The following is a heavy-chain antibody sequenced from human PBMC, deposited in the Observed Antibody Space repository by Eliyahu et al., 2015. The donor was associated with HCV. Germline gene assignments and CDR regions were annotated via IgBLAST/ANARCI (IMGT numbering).Heavy chain of an antibody. V-gene: IGHV3-23*01. CDR3: ARFGFGGDAADS. J-gene: IGHJ4*02. CDR2: LSGXGXNT. D-gene: IGHD2-21*01. Sequence: EVLLLESGGSLVQPGGSLXLSCAASGFTFSSYAMTWVRXGPGKGLVWVSXLSGXGXNTYXXDSAKGRFTISRDNSKNMLYLRMNSLRAEDTAVYFCARFGFGGDAADSWGQGTLVTVSS. CDR1: GFTFSSYA.